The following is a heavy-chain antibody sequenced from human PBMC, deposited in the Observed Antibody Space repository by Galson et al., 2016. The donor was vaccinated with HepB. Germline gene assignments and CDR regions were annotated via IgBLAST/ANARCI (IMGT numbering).Heavy chain of an antibody. Sequence: SLRLSCAASGFTFRHHWMQWVRQAPGKGLLLVSRVAPSGDVTRYADSVRGRFSTSRDNAKNTVYLEMNSLRAEDTALYYCVRDGGHFELDVWDQGTTVTVSS. D-gene: IGHD4-23*01. J-gene: IGHJ6*02. CDR2: VAPSGDVT. V-gene: IGHV3-74*01. CDR3: VRDGGHFELDV. CDR1: GFTFRHHW.